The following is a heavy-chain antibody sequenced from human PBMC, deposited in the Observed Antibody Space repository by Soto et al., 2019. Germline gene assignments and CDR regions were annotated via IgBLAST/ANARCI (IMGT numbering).Heavy chain of an antibody. J-gene: IGHJ6*02. CDR1: GITFTTHA. CDR3: PRDAYGMDV. CDR2: ISYDGNNK. V-gene: IGHV3-30-3*01. Sequence: QVHLVESGGGVVQPGRSLRLSCAASGITFTTHAMHWVRQAPGKGLDWVAVISYDGNNKYYADSVKGRFTISRDNSKNTLYLQMNSMSTEDTALYYCPRDAYGMDVWGQGTTVTVSS.